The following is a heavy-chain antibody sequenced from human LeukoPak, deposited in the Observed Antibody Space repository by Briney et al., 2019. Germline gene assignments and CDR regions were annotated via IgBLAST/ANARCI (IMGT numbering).Heavy chain of an antibody. D-gene: IGHD3-10*01. CDR3: ARAPYYYGSGTYHSKGLFDY. Sequence: ASETLSLTCAVHGGSISGYYWTWIRQTPGRGLECIGEVTDSGRTNYNPSLKSRVSISIDTSKNQFSLQLTSVTAADTATYFYARAPYYYGSGTYHSKGLFDYWGQGTLVTVAS. CDR1: GGSISGYY. V-gene: IGHV4-34*01. CDR2: VTDSGRT. J-gene: IGHJ4*02.